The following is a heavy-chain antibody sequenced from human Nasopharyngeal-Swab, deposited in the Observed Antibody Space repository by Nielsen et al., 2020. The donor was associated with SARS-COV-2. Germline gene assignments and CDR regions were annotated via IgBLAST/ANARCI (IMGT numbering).Heavy chain of an antibody. D-gene: IGHD3-10*01. CDR3: AGDRVVSGGGWADYYYYGMDV. J-gene: IGHJ6*02. CDR2: IYYSGST. V-gene: IGHV4-61*01. CDR1: GGSISSGSYY. Sequence: SETLSLTCTVSGGSISSGSYYWSWIRQPPGKGLEWIGYIYYSGSTNYNPSLKSRVTISVDTSKNQFSLKLSSVTAADAAVYYGAGDRVVSGGGWADYYYYGMDVWGQGTTVTVSS.